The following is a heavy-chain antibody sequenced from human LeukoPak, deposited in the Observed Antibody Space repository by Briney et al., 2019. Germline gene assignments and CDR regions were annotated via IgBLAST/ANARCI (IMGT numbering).Heavy chain of an antibody. V-gene: IGHV3-23*01. CDR1: GFTFSSYA. CDR3: AKRMVRYGSGSLLDY. J-gene: IGHJ4*02. D-gene: IGHD3-10*01. CDR2: ISGSGGST. Sequence: GGSLRLSCAASGFTFSSYAMSWVRQAPGKGLEWVSAISGSGGSTYYADSVKGRFTISRDNSKKTLYLQMNSLRAEDTPVYYCAKRMVRYGSGSLLDYRGQGTLVTVSS.